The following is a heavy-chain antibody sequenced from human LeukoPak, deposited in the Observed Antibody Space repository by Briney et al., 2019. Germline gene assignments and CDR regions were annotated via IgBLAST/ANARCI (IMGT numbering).Heavy chain of an antibody. J-gene: IGHJ4*02. D-gene: IGHD3-3*01. CDR2: IYYNGGT. Sequence: SETLSLTCAVSGGSISSSNWWSWVRQPPGKGLEWIGYIYYNGGTQCNPSLKSRVTMSVYRSKDQFSLKVNSVTATDTAVYYCGKSFWCGGTFFHFDFWGQGILVTVSS. CDR3: GKSFWCGGTFFHFDF. CDR1: GGSISSSNW. V-gene: IGHV4-4*02.